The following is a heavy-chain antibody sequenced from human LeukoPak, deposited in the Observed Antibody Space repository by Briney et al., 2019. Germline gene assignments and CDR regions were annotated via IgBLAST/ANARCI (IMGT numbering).Heavy chain of an antibody. CDR1: GFTFSSYW. D-gene: IGHD5-24*01. Sequence: PGGSLRLSCAASGFTFSSYWMSWVRQAPGKGLEWVANIKQDGSEKYYVDSVKGRFTISRDNAKNSLYLQMNSLRAEDTAVYYCARDWGLEMATISWFDPWGQGTLVTVSS. V-gene: IGHV3-7*01. CDR2: IKQDGSEK. J-gene: IGHJ5*02. CDR3: ARDWGLEMATISWFDP.